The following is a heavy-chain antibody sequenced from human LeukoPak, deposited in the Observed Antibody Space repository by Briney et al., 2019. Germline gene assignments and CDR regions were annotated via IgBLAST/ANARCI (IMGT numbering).Heavy chain of an antibody. CDR2: ISSSGSTI. Sequence: SAESLRLSCAASGLTFSSNAMSWVRQAPGKGLEWVSYISSSGSTIYYANSVKGRFTISRDNAKNSLYLQMNSLRAEDTAVYYCARAGRKLWAPRSDYMDVWGKGTTVTVSS. J-gene: IGHJ6*03. CDR3: ARAGRKLWAPRSDYMDV. V-gene: IGHV3-48*03. D-gene: IGHD3-3*01. CDR1: GLTFSSNA.